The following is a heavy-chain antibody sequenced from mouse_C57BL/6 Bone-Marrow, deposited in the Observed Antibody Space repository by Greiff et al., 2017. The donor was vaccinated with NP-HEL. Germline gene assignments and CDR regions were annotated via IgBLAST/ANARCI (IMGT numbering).Heavy chain of an antibody. D-gene: IGHD2-3*01. V-gene: IGHV1-64*01. J-gene: IGHJ3*01. CDR1: GYTFTSYW. CDR2: IHPNSGST. CDR3: ARDGYLRAWFAY. Sequence: QVQLKQPGAELVKPGASVKLSCKASGYTFTSYWMHWVKQRPGQGLEWIGMIHPNSGSTNYNEKFKSKATLTVDKSSSTAYMQLSSLTSEDSAVYYCARDGYLRAWFAYWGQGTLVTVSA.